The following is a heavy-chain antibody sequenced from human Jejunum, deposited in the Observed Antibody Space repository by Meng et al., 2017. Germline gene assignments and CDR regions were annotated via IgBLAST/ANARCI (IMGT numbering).Heavy chain of an antibody. Sequence: GESLKISCAASRLIFSGYEMNWVRQAPGTGLEWLAYIASGESPIYYADSVKGRFTISRDNAKNSLFLQMNSLRVEDTAVYYCVSGGLLGYWGQGTLVTVSS. D-gene: IGHD3-3*01. CDR2: IASGESPI. CDR3: VSGGLLGY. V-gene: IGHV3-48*03. CDR1: RLIFSGYE. J-gene: IGHJ4*02.